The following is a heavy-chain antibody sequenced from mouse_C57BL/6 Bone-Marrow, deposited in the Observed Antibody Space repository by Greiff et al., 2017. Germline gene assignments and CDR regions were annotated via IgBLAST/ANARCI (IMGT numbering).Heavy chain of an antibody. D-gene: IGHD1-1*01. J-gene: IGHJ4*01. CDR3: ARGGITTVVATEAMDY. V-gene: IGHV5-4*01. CDR2: ISDGGSYT. Sequence: EVQRVESGGGLVKPGGSLELSCAASGFTFSSYAMSWVRQTPEKRLEWVATISDGGSYTYYPDNVKGRFTISRDNAKNNLYLQMSHLKSEDTAMYYCARGGITTVVATEAMDYWGQGTSVTVSS. CDR1: GFTFSSYA.